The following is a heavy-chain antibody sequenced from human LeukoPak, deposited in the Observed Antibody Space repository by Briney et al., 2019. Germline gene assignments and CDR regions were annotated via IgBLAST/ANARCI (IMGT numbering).Heavy chain of an antibody. CDR2: IYYSGST. CDR3: ARAVSGRFDY. Sequence: SETLSLTCTVSGGSISSYYWSWIRQPPGKGLEWTGYIYYSGSTNYNPSLNSRVTISVDTSKNQFSLRLSSVTAADTAIYYCARAVSGRFDYWGQGTLVTISS. CDR1: GGSISSYY. J-gene: IGHJ4*02. D-gene: IGHD6-19*01. V-gene: IGHV4-59*08.